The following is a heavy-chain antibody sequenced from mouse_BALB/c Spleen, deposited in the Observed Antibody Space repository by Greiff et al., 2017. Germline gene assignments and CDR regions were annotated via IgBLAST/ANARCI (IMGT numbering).Heavy chain of an antibody. J-gene: IGHJ4*01. V-gene: IGHV5-6-3*01. CDR3: ARDRGAYYRYDDAMDY. CDR1: GFTFSSYG. CDR2: INSNGGST. Sequence: EVKLMESGGGLVQPGGSLKLSCAASGFTFSSYGMSWVRQTPDKRLELVATINSNGGSTYYPDSVKGRFTISRDNAKNTLYLQMSSLKSEDTAMYYCARDRGAYYRYDDAMDYWGQGTSVTVSS. D-gene: IGHD2-14*01.